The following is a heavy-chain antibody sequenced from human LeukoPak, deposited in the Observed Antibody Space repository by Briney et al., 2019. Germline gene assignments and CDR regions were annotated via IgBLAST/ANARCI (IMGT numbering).Heavy chain of an antibody. Sequence: GGSLRLSCAASGFSFSNYAMSWVRQAPGKGLEWVSGIIAGGGSTFYADSVKGRFTISRDNSKNTLYLQMHSLRAEDTAVYYCASAGIVVVPAVYDYWGQGTLVTVSS. J-gene: IGHJ4*02. CDR3: ASAGIVVVPAVYDY. D-gene: IGHD2-2*01. V-gene: IGHV3-23*01. CDR2: IIAGGGST. CDR1: GFSFSNYA.